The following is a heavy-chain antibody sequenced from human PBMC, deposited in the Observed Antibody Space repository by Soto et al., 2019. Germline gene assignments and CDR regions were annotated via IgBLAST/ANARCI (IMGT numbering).Heavy chain of an antibody. J-gene: IGHJ5*02. CDR2: IFYSGTT. CDR3: ARSVDP. Sequence: SETLSLTCTVSGGSISSGGYYWSWIRQHPGKGLERIGYIFYSGTTYYNPSLKSRVTISVDTSKNQFSLNLSSVTAADTAVYYCARSVDPWGQGTLVTVS. CDR1: GGSISSGGYY. V-gene: IGHV4-31*03.